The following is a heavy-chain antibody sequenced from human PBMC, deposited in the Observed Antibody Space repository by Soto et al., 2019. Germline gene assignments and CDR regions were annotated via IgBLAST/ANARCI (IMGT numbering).Heavy chain of an antibody. CDR3: ASIAGAGTG. Sequence: QVQLVESGGGVVQPVRSLRLSCAASGFTFSSYAMHWVRQAPGKGLEWVAVISYDGSNKYYADSVKGRFTISRDNSKNSLYLQMNSLRAEDTAVYYCASIAGAGTGWGQGTLVTVSS. D-gene: IGHD6-13*01. CDR1: GFTFSSYA. V-gene: IGHV3-30-3*01. CDR2: ISYDGSNK. J-gene: IGHJ4*02.